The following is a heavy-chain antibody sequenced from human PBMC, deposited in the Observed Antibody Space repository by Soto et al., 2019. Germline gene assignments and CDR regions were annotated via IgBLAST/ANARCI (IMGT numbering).Heavy chain of an antibody. CDR3: ARDLGSGSYPNWFDP. J-gene: IGHJ5*02. V-gene: IGHV4-59*01. CDR2: IYYSGST. CDR1: GGSISSSY. D-gene: IGHD3-10*01. Sequence: PSETLSLTCTVSGGSISSSYWSWIRQPPGKGLEWIGYIYYSGSTNYNPSLKSRVTISVDTSKNQFSLKLSSVTAADTAVYYCARDLGSGSYPNWFDPWGQGTLVTVSS.